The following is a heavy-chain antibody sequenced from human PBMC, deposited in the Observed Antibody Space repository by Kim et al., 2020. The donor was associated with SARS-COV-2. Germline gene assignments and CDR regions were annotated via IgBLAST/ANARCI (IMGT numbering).Heavy chain of an antibody. CDR2: IRGSAGGT. CDR3: VKADKGGMSPFDS. Sequence: GGSLRLSCAASGFPFSIYAMNWVRQAPGKGLEWVSGIRGSAGGTYYADSVKGRFTVFRDNSKNTLHLQMSSLRDEDTAVYYCVKADKGGMSPFDSWGQGTLVIVSS. V-gene: IGHV3-23*01. CDR1: GFPFSIYA. J-gene: IGHJ4*02. D-gene: IGHD2-15*01.